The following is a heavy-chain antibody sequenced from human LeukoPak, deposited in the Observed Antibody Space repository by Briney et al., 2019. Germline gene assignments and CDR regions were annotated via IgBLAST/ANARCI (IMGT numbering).Heavy chain of an antibody. CDR1: GFTFDDYG. CDR2: INWNGGSP. CDR3: ARDYCSGGSCFDY. D-gene: IGHD2-15*01. Sequence: GRSLGLSCAASGFTFDDYGMSWVSHAPRKGLEWGSGINWNGGSPGYADSVKARSTISRDNAKNSLYLQMNSLRAEDTALYYCARDYCSGGSCFDYWGQGTLVTVSS. J-gene: IGHJ4*02. V-gene: IGHV3-20*04.